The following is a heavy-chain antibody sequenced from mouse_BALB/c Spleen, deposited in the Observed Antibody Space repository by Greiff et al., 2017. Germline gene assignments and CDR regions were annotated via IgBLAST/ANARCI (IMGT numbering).Heavy chain of an antibody. CDR2: IWSGGST. V-gene: IGHV2-4-1*01. D-gene: IGHD1-1*01. J-gene: IGHJ2*01. CDR1: GFSLTSYG. Sequence: VKLVESGPGLVQPSQSLSITCTVSGFSLTSYGVHWVRQSPGKGLEWLGVIWSGGSTDYNAAFISRLSISKDNSKGQVFFKMNSLQADDTAIYYGARNGGGYGSPYYLDYWGQGTTLTVAA. CDR3: ARNGGGYGSPYYLDY.